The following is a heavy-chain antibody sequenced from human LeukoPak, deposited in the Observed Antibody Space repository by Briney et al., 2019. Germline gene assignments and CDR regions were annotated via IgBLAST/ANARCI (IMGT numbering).Heavy chain of an antibody. CDR3: ARDLIPGQWELLH. Sequence: GGSLRLSCAASGFTFSDYTMNWVRQAPGKGLEWVSSIGSVTTYIYYADSVKGRFTISRDNAKNSLSLQMNSLRAEDTAVYYCARDLIPGQWELLHWGQGTLVTVSS. J-gene: IGHJ4*02. D-gene: IGHD1-26*01. CDR1: GFTFSDYT. CDR2: IGSVTTYI. V-gene: IGHV3-21*01.